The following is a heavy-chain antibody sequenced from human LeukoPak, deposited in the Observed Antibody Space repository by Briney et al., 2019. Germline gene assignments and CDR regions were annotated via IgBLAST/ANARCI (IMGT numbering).Heavy chain of an antibody. Sequence: ASVKVSRKASGYTFTSYYMHWVRQAPGQGLEWMGIIYPSGGSTSYAQKFQGRVTMTRDTSTSTVYMDLSSLRSEDTAVYYCARSQRINAFHIWGQGTMVTVSS. V-gene: IGHV1-46*01. CDR2: IYPSGGST. CDR1: GYTFTSYY. CDR3: ARSQRINAFHI. J-gene: IGHJ3*02. D-gene: IGHD6-25*01.